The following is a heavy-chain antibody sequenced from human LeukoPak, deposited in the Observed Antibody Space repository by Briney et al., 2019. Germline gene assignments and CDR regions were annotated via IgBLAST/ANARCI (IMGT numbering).Heavy chain of an antibody. V-gene: IGHV4-59*01. CDR2: IYYSGST. CDR3: ARDTGFLTMIDPRGAWFDP. D-gene: IGHD3-22*01. Sequence: SETLSLTCTVSGGSISSYYWSWIRQPPGKGLEWIGYIYYSGSTNYNPSLKSRVTISVDTSKNQFSLKLSSMTAADTAVYYCARDTGFLTMIDPRGAWFDPWGQGTLVTVSS. CDR1: GGSISSYY. J-gene: IGHJ5*02.